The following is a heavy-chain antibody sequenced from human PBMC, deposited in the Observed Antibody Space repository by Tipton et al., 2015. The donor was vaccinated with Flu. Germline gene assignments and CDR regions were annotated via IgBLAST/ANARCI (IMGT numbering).Heavy chain of an antibody. Sequence: LRLSCTVSGGSISSVTYYWGWIRQPPGKGLEWIGNIYYSGNTYSNPSLKSRVTISLDTPKNQFSLRLNSVTAADTAVYFFARQRSYYDTSGPRGGGFYLDYWGQGALVTVSS. D-gene: IGHD3-16*01. J-gene: IGHJ4*02. CDR3: ARQRSYYDTSGPRGGGFYLDY. CDR2: IYYSGNT. V-gene: IGHV4-39*01. CDR1: GGSISSVTYY.